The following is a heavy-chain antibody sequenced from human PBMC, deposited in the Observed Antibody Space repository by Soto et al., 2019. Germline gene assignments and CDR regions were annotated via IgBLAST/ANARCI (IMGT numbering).Heavy chain of an antibody. J-gene: IGHJ4*02. CDR2: IFYRGSI. CDR3: ARHPILGYCSGGSCFPSDY. Sequence: SETLSLTCTVSGGSISSSSYYWGWIRQPPGKGLEWIGSIFYRGSIYYNPSLKSRVTISVDTSKNQFSLKLSSVTAADTAVYYCARHPILGYCSGGSCFPSDYWGQGTLVTVS. CDR1: GGSISSSSYY. V-gene: IGHV4-39*01. D-gene: IGHD2-15*01.